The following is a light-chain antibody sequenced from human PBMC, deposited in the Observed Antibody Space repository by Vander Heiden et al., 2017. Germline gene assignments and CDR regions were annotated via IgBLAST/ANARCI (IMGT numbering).Light chain of an antibody. J-gene: IGKJ4*02. CDR2: DAS. Sequence: DIHMTQSPSSLSASVGDRVTITCQASQGICNYLNWYQQKPGKAPKLLIYDASNLETGVPSRFSGSGSGTDFTFTISSLQPEDFATYYCQQKDNLPRTFGGGTKVEI. CDR1: QGICNY. V-gene: IGKV1-33*01. CDR3: QQKDNLPRT.